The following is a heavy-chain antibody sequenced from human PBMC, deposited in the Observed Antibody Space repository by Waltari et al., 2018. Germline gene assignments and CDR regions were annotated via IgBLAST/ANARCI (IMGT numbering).Heavy chain of an antibody. CDR1: GYTFTSYA. D-gene: IGHD4-17*01. Sequence: QVQLVQSGSELKKPGASVKVSCKASGYTFTSYAMNWVRQAPGQGLEWMGWINTNTGNPTYAQGCTGRFVFSLDTSVSTAYLQISSLKAEDTAVYYCARESFNDYGDYAGSYYYYYGMDVWGQGTTVTVSS. CDR2: INTNTGNP. CDR3: ARESFNDYGDYAGSYYYYYGMDV. V-gene: IGHV7-4-1*02. J-gene: IGHJ6*02.